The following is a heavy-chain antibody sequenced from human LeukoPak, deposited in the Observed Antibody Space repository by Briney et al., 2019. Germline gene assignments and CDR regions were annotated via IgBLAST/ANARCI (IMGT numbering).Heavy chain of an antibody. Sequence: GGSLRLSCAASGFTFSSYAMSWVRQAPGKGLEWVSAISGSGGSTYYADSVKGRFTTSRDNSKNTLYLQMNSLRAEDTAVYSCAKTRAVDCSSTSCYFDYWGQGTLVTVSS. J-gene: IGHJ4*02. CDR2: ISGSGGST. CDR3: AKTRAVDCSSTSCYFDY. D-gene: IGHD2-2*01. V-gene: IGHV3-23*01. CDR1: GFTFSSYA.